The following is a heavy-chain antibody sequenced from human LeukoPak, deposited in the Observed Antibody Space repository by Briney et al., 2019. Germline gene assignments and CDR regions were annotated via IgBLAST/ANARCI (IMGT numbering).Heavy chain of an antibody. J-gene: IGHJ4*02. V-gene: IGHV3-66*01. CDR2: IYSGGST. CDR3: ARDRYYGSGSYYSGVGVDY. D-gene: IGHD3-10*01. CDR1: GFTVSTNY. Sequence: PGGSLRLSCTASGFTVSTNYMSWVRQAPGKGLEWVSVIYSGGSTYYAASVRGRFTISRDNSKNMLFLQMNSLRAEDTAVYYCARDRYYGSGSYYSGVGVDYWGQGTLVTVSS.